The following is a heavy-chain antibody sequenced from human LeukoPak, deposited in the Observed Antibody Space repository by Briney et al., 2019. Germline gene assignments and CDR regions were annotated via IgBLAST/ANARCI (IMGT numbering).Heavy chain of an antibody. Sequence: ASVKLSCKASGYSFSSYGISWVRQAPGQGLEWMGGIIPIFGTANYAQKFQGRVTITADESTSTAYMELSSLRSEDTAVYYCARDSKGTSCYDYWGQGTLVTVSS. J-gene: IGHJ4*02. CDR1: GYSFSSYG. CDR3: ARDSKGTSCYDY. CDR2: IIPIFGTA. D-gene: IGHD2-2*01. V-gene: IGHV1-69*13.